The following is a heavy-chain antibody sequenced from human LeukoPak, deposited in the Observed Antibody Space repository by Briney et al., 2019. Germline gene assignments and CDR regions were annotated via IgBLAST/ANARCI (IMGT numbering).Heavy chain of an antibody. J-gene: IGHJ5*02. D-gene: IGHD6-13*01. CDR1: GDSISSSSYY. V-gene: IGHV4-39*01. CDR3: ARLIAAAGTS. Sequence: SETLSLTCTVSGDSISSSSYYWGWIRQPPGKGLEWIGSIYYSGSTYYNPPLKSRVTISVDTSKNQFSLKLSSVTAADTAVYYCARLIAAAGTSWGQGTLVTVSS. CDR2: IYYSGST.